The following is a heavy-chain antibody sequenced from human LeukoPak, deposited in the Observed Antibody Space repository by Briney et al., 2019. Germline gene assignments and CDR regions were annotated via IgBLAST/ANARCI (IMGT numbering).Heavy chain of an antibody. CDR3: ARVRFGASSGWYHGDYFDY. CDR1: GFTFSSYA. Sequence: GGSLRLSCAASGFTFSSYAMHWVRQAPGKGLEWVAVISYDGSNKYYADSVKGRFTISRDNSKNTLYLQMNSLRAEDTAVYYCARVRFGASSGWYHGDYFDYWGQGTLVTVSS. CDR2: ISYDGSNK. J-gene: IGHJ4*02. D-gene: IGHD6-19*01. V-gene: IGHV3-30-3*01.